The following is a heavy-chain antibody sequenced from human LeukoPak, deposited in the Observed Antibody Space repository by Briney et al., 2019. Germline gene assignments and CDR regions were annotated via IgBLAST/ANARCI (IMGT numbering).Heavy chain of an antibody. V-gene: IGHV3-7*05. J-gene: IGHJ4*02. D-gene: IGHD6-13*01. Sequence: PGGSLRLSCAASGFTFSGSWMSWVRQAPGKGLEWVANINQDGSKKYYVDSVKGRFTTSRDNAKNSLYLQMNSLRADDTAVYYCAREWADYTSSSLDSWGQGTLVTVSS. CDR1: GFTFSGSW. CDR2: INQDGSKK. CDR3: AREWADYTSSSLDS.